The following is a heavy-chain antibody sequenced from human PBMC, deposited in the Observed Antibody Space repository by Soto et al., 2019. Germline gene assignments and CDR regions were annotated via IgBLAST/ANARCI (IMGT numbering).Heavy chain of an antibody. CDR3: ARETGDGLVGCFDY. CDR2: IKQDGSEK. J-gene: IGHJ4*02. V-gene: IGHV3-7*01. CDR1: GFTFSSYW. Sequence: GGSLRLSCAASGFTFSSYWMSWVRQAPGKGLEWVANIKQDGSEKYYVDSVKGRFTISRDNAKNSLYLQMNSLRAEDTAVYYCARETGDGLVGCFDYWGQGTLVTVSS. D-gene: IGHD7-27*01.